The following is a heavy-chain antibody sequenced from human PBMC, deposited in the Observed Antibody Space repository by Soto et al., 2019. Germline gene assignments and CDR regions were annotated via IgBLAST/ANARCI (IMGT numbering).Heavy chain of an antibody. J-gene: IGHJ4*02. CDR2: INSDGSST. D-gene: IGHD3-3*01. CDR3: ARVRLRFLPTEPCDY. CDR1: GFTFSSYW. Sequence: EVQLVESGGGLVQPGGSLRLSCAASGFTFSSYWMHWVRQAPGKGLVWVSRINSDGSSTSYADSVKGRFTISRDNAKNTLYLQMNSLRAEDTAVYYCARVRLRFLPTEPCDYWGQGTLVTVSS. V-gene: IGHV3-74*01.